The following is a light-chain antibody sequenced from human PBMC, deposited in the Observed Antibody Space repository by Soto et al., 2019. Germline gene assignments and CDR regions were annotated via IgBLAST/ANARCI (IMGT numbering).Light chain of an antibody. CDR1: QRVTSSY. CDR2: GAS. J-gene: IGKJ5*01. CDR3: QQYGNSPIT. V-gene: IGKV3-20*01. Sequence: EIVLTQSPGTLSLSPGDRATLSCRASQRVTSSYLAWYQQKPGQAPRLLIYGASSRATGIPDRFSGSGSGTDFTLTISRLDPEAFAVYYCQQYGNSPITFGQGKRLEIK.